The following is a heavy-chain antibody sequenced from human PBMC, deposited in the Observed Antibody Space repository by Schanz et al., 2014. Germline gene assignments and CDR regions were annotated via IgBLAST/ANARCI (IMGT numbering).Heavy chain of an antibody. CDR2: INTGSNYI. CDR3: ARNRGSGGQNWYFDL. D-gene: IGHD1-26*01. Sequence: VQLVESGGGVVQPGRSLRLSCVASGFTFSSYDVFWVRQAPGKGLEWISFINTGSNYINYADSVKGRFTISRDNTKNSLFLQLNSLRADDTAVYYCARNRGSGGQNWYFDLWGRGTLXTVSS. J-gene: IGHJ2*01. CDR1: GFTFSSYD. V-gene: IGHV3-21*04.